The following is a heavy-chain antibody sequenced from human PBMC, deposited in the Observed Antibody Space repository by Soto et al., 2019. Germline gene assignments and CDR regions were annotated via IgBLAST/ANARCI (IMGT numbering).Heavy chain of an antibody. CDR1: GASMSDYY. CDR3: ARSGHSFAGAV. D-gene: IGHD3-16*01. V-gene: IGHV4-59*01. CDR2: LHYSGSD. Sequence: QVQLQESGPGLVKPSQTLSLPCTVSGASMSDYYGSWIRQSPGKGLEHIGYLHYSGSDNYNPSLKSRVTLSMDRSKNQFSLRLSSVTAADTAIYYCARSGHSFAGAVWGQGILVTVSS. J-gene: IGHJ4*02.